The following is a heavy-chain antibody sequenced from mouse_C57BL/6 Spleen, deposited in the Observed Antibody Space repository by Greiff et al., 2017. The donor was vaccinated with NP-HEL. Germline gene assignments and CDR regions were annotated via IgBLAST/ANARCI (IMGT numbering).Heavy chain of an antibody. CDR3: ARHYDYGSRNYYAMDY. D-gene: IGHD1-1*01. J-gene: IGHJ4*01. CDR1: GFTFSSYG. CDR2: ISSGGSYT. Sequence: EVHLVESGGDLVKPGGSLKLSCAASGFTFSSYGMSWVRQTPDKRLEWVATISSGGSYTYYPDSVKGRFTISRDNAKNTLYLQMSSLKSEDTAMYYCARHYDYGSRNYYAMDYWGQGTSVTVSS. V-gene: IGHV5-6*01.